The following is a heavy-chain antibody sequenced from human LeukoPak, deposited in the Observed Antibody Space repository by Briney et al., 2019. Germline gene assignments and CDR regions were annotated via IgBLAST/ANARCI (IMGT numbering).Heavy chain of an antibody. Sequence: KPSETLSLTCAVYGGSFSGYYWSWIRQPPGKGLEWIGEINHSGSTNYNPSLKSRVTISVDTSKNQFSLKLSSVTAADTAVYYCARAPASGSYFDYWGQGTLVTVSS. CDR1: GGSFSGYY. J-gene: IGHJ4*02. CDR2: INHSGST. CDR3: ARAPASGSYFDY. D-gene: IGHD1-26*01. V-gene: IGHV4-34*01.